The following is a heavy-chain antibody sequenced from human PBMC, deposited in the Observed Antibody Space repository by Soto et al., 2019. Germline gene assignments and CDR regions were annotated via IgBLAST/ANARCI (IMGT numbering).Heavy chain of an antibody. D-gene: IGHD2-8*02. J-gene: IGHJ4*02. CDR3: ARGSGVEMATILDY. CDR2: INHSGST. V-gene: IGHV4-34*01. Sequence: SETLSLTCAVYGGSFSGYYWSWIRQPPGKGLEWIGEINHSGSTNYNPSLKSRVTIPVDTSKNQFSLKLSSVTAADTAVYYCARGSGVEMATILDYWGQGTLVTVSS. CDR1: GGSFSGYY.